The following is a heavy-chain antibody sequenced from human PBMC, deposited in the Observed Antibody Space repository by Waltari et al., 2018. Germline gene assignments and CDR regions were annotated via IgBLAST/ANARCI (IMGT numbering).Heavy chain of an antibody. Sequence: QVQLQESGPGLVKPSQTLSRNCTVPGGPTSRGGYYWSWIRQHPGKGLEWIGYIYYSGSTYYNPSLKSRVTISVDTSKNQFSLKLSSVTAADTAVYYCARATGDYYDSSGLPAHDAFDIWGQGTMVTVSS. CDR3: ARATGDYYDSSGLPAHDAFDI. CDR1: GGPTSRGGYY. CDR2: IYYSGST. J-gene: IGHJ3*02. D-gene: IGHD3-22*01. V-gene: IGHV4-31*03.